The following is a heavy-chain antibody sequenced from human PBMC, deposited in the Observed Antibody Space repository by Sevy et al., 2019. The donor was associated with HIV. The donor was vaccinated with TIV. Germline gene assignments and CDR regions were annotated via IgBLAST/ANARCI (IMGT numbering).Heavy chain of an antibody. CDR2: ISSSSYYI. V-gene: IGHV3-21*01. D-gene: IGHD1-1*01. J-gene: IGHJ3*02. Sequence: GGSLRLSCAASGFTFSDYSMNWVRQAPGKGLEWVSSISSSSYYIYYADSVKGRFTISRDNAKNSLYLQMNSLRAEETAVYYCARATGTEALDAFDIWGQRTMVTVSS. CDR1: GFTFSDYS. CDR3: ARATGTEALDAFDI.